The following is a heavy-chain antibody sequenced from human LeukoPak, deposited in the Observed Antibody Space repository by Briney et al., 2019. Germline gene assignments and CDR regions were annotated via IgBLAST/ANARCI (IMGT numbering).Heavy chain of an antibody. D-gene: IGHD1-20*01. Sequence: ASVNVSCKASGYIFTSYAVSWVRQAPGQGLEWMGWISTYNGKTKYAQKFQGRVTMTTDTSTNTAYMEMTNLRSDDTAVYYCAREGSASNWNPGLDYYYMDVWGKGTTVTVSS. CDR2: ISTYNGKT. J-gene: IGHJ6*03. CDR1: GYIFTSYA. V-gene: IGHV1-18*01. CDR3: AREGSASNWNPGLDYYYMDV.